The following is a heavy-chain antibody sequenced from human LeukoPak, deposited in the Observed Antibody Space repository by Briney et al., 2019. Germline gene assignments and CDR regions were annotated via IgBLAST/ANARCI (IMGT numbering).Heavy chain of an antibody. Sequence: PSETLSLTCSVSGDPVSNSHYYWAWIRQPPGKGLEWIGTIFHSGTTYYSPSLTGRVTISVDTSMTQFSLRLSSLTAADTAVYYCASERWSRRSYFDYWGQGILVTVSS. CDR1: GDPVSNSHYY. J-gene: IGHJ4*02. CDR3: ASERWSRRSYFDY. V-gene: IGHV4-39*07. CDR2: IFHSGTT. D-gene: IGHD5-24*01.